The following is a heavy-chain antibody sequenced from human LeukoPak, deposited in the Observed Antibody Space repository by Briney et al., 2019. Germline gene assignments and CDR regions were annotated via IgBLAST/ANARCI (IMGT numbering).Heavy chain of an antibody. CDR2: IVVGSGNT. J-gene: IGHJ6*03. Sequence: ASVKVSCKASGFTFTSSAMQWVRQARGQRLEWIGWIVVGSGNTNYAQKFQERVTITRDMSTSTAYMELSSLRSEDTAVYYCARSTGSPAYYDFWSGYGTHYMDVWGKGTTVTVSS. CDR1: GFTFTSSA. D-gene: IGHD3-3*01. V-gene: IGHV1-58*02. CDR3: ARSTGSPAYYDFWSGYGTHYMDV.